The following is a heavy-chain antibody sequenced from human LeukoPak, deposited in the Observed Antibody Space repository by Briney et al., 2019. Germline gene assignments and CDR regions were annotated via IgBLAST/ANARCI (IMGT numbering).Heavy chain of an antibody. Sequence: KPGASVKVSCKASGYTFTSYAMHWVRQAPGQRLEWMGWINAGNGNTKYSQKFQGRVTITRDTSASTAYMELSSLRSEDTAVYYCARYNYDFWSGTTYYYGMDVWGQGTTVTVSS. D-gene: IGHD3-3*01. CDR2: INAGNGNT. CDR3: ARYNYDFWSGTTYYYGMDV. V-gene: IGHV1-3*01. CDR1: GYTFTSYA. J-gene: IGHJ6*02.